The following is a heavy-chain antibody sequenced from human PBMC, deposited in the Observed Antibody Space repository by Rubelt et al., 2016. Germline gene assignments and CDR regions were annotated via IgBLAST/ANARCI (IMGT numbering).Heavy chain of an antibody. Sequence: QVQLQESGPGLVKPSETLSLTCTVSGGSISSYYWSWIRQPPGKGLEWIGYIYYSGSTYYNPSLKSRVTRSVDTSKNQFSLKLSSVTAADTAVYYCARSYGGNAPFDYWGQGTLVTVSS. CDR3: ARSYGGNAPFDY. CDR1: GGSISSYY. CDR2: IYYSGST. D-gene: IGHD4-23*01. V-gene: IGHV4-59*12. J-gene: IGHJ4*02.